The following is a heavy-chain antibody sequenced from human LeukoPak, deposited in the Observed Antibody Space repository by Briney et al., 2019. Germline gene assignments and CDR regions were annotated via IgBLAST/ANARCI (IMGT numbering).Heavy chain of an antibody. Sequence: GGSLRLSCAASGFTFSSYAMHWVRRAPGKALEWVATILSDGGNRYYSDSVKGRFTISRDNSKNTLYLQMNSLRPEDTAVFHCARGRAVTGSTVIDYWGQGTLVTVSS. D-gene: IGHD6-19*01. V-gene: IGHV3-30-3*01. J-gene: IGHJ4*02. CDR1: GFTFSSYA. CDR3: ARGRAVTGSTVIDY. CDR2: ILSDGGNR.